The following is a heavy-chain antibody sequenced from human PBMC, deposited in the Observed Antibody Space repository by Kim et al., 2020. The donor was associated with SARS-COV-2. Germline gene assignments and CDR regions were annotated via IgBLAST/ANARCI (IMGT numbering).Heavy chain of an antibody. Sequence: ASVKVSCKASGYTFTSYGISWVRQAPGQGLEWMGWISAYNGNTNYAQKLQGRVTMTTDTSTSTAYMELRSLRSDDTAVYYCARDILDIVVATNNWFDPWGQGTLVTVSS. CDR2: ISAYNGNT. D-gene: IGHD2-2*01. J-gene: IGHJ5*02. CDR3: ARDILDIVVATNNWFDP. CDR1: GYTFTSYG. V-gene: IGHV1-18*04.